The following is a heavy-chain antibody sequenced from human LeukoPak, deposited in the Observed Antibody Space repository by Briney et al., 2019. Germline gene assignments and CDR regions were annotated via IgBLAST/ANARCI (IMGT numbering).Heavy chain of an antibody. CDR2: IKSDGSET. D-gene: IGHD3/OR15-3a*01. CDR1: GFTFSRHW. J-gene: IGHJ4*02. V-gene: IGHV3-74*01. Sequence: GGSLRLSCAASGFTFSRHWMHWVRQGPGKGLEWVSRIKSDGSETHYADSVKGRFTISRDNAHNTLYPQMTRLRPEDTAVYYCARVISYFDLWGQGALVAASS. CDR3: ARVISYFDL.